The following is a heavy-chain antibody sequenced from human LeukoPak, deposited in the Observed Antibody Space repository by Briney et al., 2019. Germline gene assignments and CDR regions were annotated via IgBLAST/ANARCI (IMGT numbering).Heavy chain of an antibody. CDR1: GFTVSNNY. Sequence: GGSLRLSCAASGFTVSNNYMSWVRQAPGKGLEWVSIIYSGTSIYYADSVEGRFTISRDNSKNTLYLQMNSLRTEDTAVYYCARSTYSGSYRYYFNSWGQGTLVTVSS. V-gene: IGHV3-53*01. CDR2: IYSGTSI. D-gene: IGHD1-26*01. J-gene: IGHJ4*02. CDR3: ARSTYSGSYRYYFNS.